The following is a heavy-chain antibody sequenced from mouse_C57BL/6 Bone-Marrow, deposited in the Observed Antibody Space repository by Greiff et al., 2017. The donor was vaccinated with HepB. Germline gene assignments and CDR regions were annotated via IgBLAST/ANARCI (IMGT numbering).Heavy chain of an antibody. CDR2: INPNNGGT. CDR1: GYTFTDYY. CDR3: ARLESSWFAY. Sequence: EVQLQQSGPELVKPGASVKISCKASGYTFTDYYMNWVKQSHGKSLEWIGDINPNNGGTSYNQKFKGKATLTVDKSSSTAYMELRSLTSEDSAVYYCARLESSWFAYWGQGTLVTVSA. V-gene: IGHV1-26*01. J-gene: IGHJ3*01.